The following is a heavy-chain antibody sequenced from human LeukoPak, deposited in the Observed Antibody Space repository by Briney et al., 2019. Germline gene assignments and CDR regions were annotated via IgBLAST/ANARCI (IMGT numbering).Heavy chain of an antibody. CDR3: AKDPRSGSYHNTYFDY. Sequence: GGSLRLSCAASGFTFSSYAMSWVRQAPGEGLEWVSAISGSGGSTYYADSVKGRFTISRDNSKNALYLQMNSLRAEDTAVYYCAKDPRSGSYHNTYFDYWGQGTLVTVSS. D-gene: IGHD3-10*01. V-gene: IGHV3-23*01. CDR1: GFTFSSYA. J-gene: IGHJ4*02. CDR2: ISGSGGST.